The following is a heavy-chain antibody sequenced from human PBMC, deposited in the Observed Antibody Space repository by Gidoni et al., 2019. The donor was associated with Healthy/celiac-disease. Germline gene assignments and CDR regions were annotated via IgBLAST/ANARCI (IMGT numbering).Heavy chain of an antibody. V-gene: IGHV1-3*01. CDR1: GYTFTSYA. CDR2: INAGNGNT. J-gene: IGHJ3*02. Sequence: QVQLVQSGAEVKKPGASVKVSGKASGYTFTSYAMHWVRQAPGQRLEWMGWINAGNGNTKYSQKFQGRVTITRDTSASTANMELSSLRSEDTAVYYCASRSDYYGSGIGAFDIWGQGTMVTVSS. CDR3: ASRSDYYGSGIGAFDI. D-gene: IGHD3-10*01.